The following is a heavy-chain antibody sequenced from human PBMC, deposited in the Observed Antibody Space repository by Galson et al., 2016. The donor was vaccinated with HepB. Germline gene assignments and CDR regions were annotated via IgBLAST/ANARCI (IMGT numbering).Heavy chain of an antibody. D-gene: IGHD3-10*01. CDR1: GLTFSSHS. CDR2: IRSSSNTI. J-gene: IGHJ6*02. CDR3: ARGFWFGLGRKYGMDV. Sequence: PLRLSCAASGLTFSSHSMNWVRQAPGKGLEWVSYIRSSSNTIYYADSVKGRFTISRDNAKNSLFLQMKSLRDEDTAVYYCARGFWFGLGRKYGMDVWGQGTTVTVSS. V-gene: IGHV3-48*02.